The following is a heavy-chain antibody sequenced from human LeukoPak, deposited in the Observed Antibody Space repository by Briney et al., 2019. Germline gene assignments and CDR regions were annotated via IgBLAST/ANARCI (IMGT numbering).Heavy chain of an antibody. CDR2: IYYSGST. CDR3: ARGRYYYGSGSHFDY. Sequence: SETLSLTCTVSGGSISSYYWSWIRQPPGKGLEWIGYIYYSGSTNYNPSLKSRVTISVDTSKNQFSLKMISVTAADTAVYYCARGRYYYGSGSHFDYWGQGTLVIVSS. CDR1: GGSISSYY. D-gene: IGHD3-10*01. J-gene: IGHJ4*02. V-gene: IGHV4-59*12.